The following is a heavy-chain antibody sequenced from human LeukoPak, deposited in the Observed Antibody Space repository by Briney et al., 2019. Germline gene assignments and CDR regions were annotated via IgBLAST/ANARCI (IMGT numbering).Heavy chain of an antibody. CDR3: ARGRHQYNWFDP. Sequence: GGSLRLSCAASGFTFSSYAMHWVRQAPGKGLEWVAVISYDGSNKYYADSVKGRFTISRDNSKNTLYLQMNSLRAEDTAVYYCARGRHQYNWFDPWGQRTLVTVSS. CDR2: ISYDGSNK. V-gene: IGHV3-30-3*01. CDR1: GFTFSSYA. J-gene: IGHJ5*02.